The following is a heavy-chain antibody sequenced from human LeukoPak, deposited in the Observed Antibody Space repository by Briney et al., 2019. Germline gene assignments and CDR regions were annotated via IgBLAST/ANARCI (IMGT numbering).Heavy chain of an antibody. V-gene: IGHV3-74*01. CDR2: INSDGSSI. Sequence: PGGSLRLSCAASGFTFSNYWMYWVRQAPGKGLVWVSRINSDGSSINYADSVKGRFTISRDNAKNTLYLQMSSLRAEDTAVYYCGRGVVTASLVDYCGQGTLVTVSS. CDR3: GRGVVTASLVDY. J-gene: IGHJ4*02. CDR1: GFTFSNYW. D-gene: IGHD2-21*02.